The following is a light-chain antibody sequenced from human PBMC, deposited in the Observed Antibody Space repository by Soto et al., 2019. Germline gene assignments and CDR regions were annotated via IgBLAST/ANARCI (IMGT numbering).Light chain of an antibody. CDR2: GAS. CDR3: QQYDSSPGT. CDR1: QSVRSSY. J-gene: IGKJ2*01. V-gene: IGKV3-20*01. Sequence: EIVLTQSPGTLSLSPGERATLSCRASQSVRSSYLAWYQQKPGQAPTLLIFGASSRATGIPDRFSGNGSGTDFTLTISTLEPEDFAVYYCQQYDSSPGTFGQGTKLEIK.